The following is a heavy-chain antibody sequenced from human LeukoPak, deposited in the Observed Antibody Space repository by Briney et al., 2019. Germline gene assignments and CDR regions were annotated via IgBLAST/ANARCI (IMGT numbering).Heavy chain of an antibody. CDR2: IDRDGSRI. V-gene: IGHV3-74*01. J-gene: IGHJ4*02. D-gene: IGHD4-23*01. Sequence: GGSLRLSCAVSGFTFSSYWMHWVRQAPGKGLVWVSRIDRDGSRINYADSVKGRFTISRDNGKNTLFLQMNSLRAEDAAVYYCARGRPHGNDYWGQGTLVTVSS. CDR3: ARGRPHGNDY. CDR1: GFTFSSYW.